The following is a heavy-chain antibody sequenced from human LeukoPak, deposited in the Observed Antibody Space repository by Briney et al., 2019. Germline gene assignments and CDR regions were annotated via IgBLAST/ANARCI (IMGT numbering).Heavy chain of an antibody. CDR2: ISAYNGNT. V-gene: IGHV1-18*01. J-gene: IGHJ6*03. CDR3: ARSLYGSGSYFLYYYMDV. Sequence: ASVKVSCKASGYTFTKYSVSWVRQAPGQGLEWMGWISAYNGNTNYAQKLQGRVTMTTDTSTSTAYMELRSLRSDDTAVYYCARSLYGSGSYFLYYYMDVWGKGTTVTISS. D-gene: IGHD3-10*01. CDR1: GYTFTKYS.